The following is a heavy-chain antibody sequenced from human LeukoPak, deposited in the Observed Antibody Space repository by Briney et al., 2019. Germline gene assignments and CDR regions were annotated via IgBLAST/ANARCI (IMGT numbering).Heavy chain of an antibody. D-gene: IGHD3-22*01. V-gene: IGHV4-4*02. CDR3: ASLTTAEAFDI. CDR2: IYHSGST. CDR1: GVAISSSNW. Sequence: SKILALTCAVPGVAISSSNWWRSVRQHPGKGLEWIGEIYHSGSTNYNPSLKSRVTISVDTSKNQFSLKLSSVTAADTAVYYCASLTTAEAFDIWGQGTMVTVSS. J-gene: IGHJ3*02.